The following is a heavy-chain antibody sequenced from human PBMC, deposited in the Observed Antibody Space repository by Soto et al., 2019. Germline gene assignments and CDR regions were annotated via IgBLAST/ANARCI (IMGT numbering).Heavy chain of an antibody. CDR1: GFTFSSYS. J-gene: IGHJ6*02. Sequence: GGSLRLSCAASGFTFSSYSMNWVRQAPGKGLEWVSYISSSSSTIYYADSVKGRFTISRDNAKNSLYLQMNSLRAEDTAVYYCARDHRPNSYGSSYGMDVWGQGTTVTVSS. CDR2: ISSSSSTI. D-gene: IGHD5-18*01. V-gene: IGHV3-48*01. CDR3: ARDHRPNSYGSSYGMDV.